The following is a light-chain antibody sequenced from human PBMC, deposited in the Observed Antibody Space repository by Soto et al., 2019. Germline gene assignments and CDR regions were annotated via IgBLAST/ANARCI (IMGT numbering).Light chain of an antibody. V-gene: IGLV2-14*01. Sequence: QSALTQPASVSGSPGHSITISCTGTSSDVGGFSYVSWFQQHPGKAPKLIIYEVSNRPSGVSTRFSASKSAYTASLTISGLQAEDEADYYCSSFTTTYFYVFGPGTKVTVL. CDR2: EVS. CDR1: SSDVGGFSY. CDR3: SSFTTTYFYV. J-gene: IGLJ1*01.